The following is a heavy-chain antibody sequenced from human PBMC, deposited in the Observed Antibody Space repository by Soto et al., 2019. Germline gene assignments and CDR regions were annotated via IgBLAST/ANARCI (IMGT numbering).Heavy chain of an antibody. J-gene: IGHJ4*02. CDR3: MDRLVSHCKGYCSLPVS. D-gene: IGHD2-21*02. CDR1: GFSLTNIGVG. CDR2: IYWDDDD. V-gene: IGHV2-5*02. Sequence: QITLKESGPTVVRPTQTLTLTCTFSGFSLTNIGVGVGWIRQPPGKAPEWLALIYWDDDDFYSPSLKSRLTITKDTSKAQVYLTMSNLAPVDTATYYCMDRLVSHCKGYCSLPVSGGQGTRVTVTS.